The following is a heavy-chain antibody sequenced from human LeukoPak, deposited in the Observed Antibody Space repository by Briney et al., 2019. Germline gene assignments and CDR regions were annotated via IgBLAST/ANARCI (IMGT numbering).Heavy chain of an antibody. V-gene: IGHV1-18*01. D-gene: IGHD2-2*01. J-gene: IGHJ4*02. CDR3: ARGCSSPGCLYDGDY. CDR2: ISAYNGNT. CDR1: GYTFTSYG. Sequence: ASVKVSCKASGYTFTSYGISWVRQAPGQGLEWMGWISAYNGNTNYAQMFQDRVTMTTDTSTSTAYMELRSLRSDDTAVYYCARGCSSPGCLYDGDYGGQETLVPVPS.